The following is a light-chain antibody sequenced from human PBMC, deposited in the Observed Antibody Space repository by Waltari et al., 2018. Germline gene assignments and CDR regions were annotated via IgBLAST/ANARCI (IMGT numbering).Light chain of an antibody. CDR3: HQYNTWPPAT. CDR2: DAS. Sequence: VLTQSPATLYVSPGDTAPPSCRASRSVGVNLAWYQQKPGQAPRLLIYDASKWATGIPARFSAAGSGTEFTLTIISLQSEDSAIYYCHQYNTWPPATFGQGTKLDI. CDR1: RSVGVN. J-gene: IGKJ2*01. V-gene: IGKV3-15*01.